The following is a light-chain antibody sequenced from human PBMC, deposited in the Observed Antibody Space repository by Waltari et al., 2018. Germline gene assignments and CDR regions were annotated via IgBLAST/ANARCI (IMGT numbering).Light chain of an antibody. J-gene: IGLJ2*01. CDR1: SSNIGAGYD. V-gene: IGLV1-40*01. Sequence: QSVLTQPPSVSGAPGQRVTISCTGSSSNIGAGYDVHWYQQLPGTAPKLLIYGNSNRPSGVPDRFSGSTSCPSASLAITGLQADDEADYYCQSYDSSLSGVVFGGGTKLTVL. CDR3: QSYDSSLSGVV. CDR2: GNS.